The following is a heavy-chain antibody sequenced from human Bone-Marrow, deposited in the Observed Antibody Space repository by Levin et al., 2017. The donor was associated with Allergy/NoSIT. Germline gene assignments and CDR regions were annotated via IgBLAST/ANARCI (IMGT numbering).Heavy chain of an antibody. CDR2: IDAYNGNT. CDR1: GYVFKSYG. CDR3: TRPRYWKSSGCNSYFDR. V-gene: IGHV1-18*01. D-gene: IGHD6-19*01. J-gene: IGHJ4*02. Sequence: GESLKISCTASGYVFKSYGITWVRQAPGQGLEWMGWIDAYNGNTKYAETLEARITMTTDTSTNTAYMELRNLRSDDTAVYYCTRPRYWKSSGCNSYFDRWGQGTPVTVSS.